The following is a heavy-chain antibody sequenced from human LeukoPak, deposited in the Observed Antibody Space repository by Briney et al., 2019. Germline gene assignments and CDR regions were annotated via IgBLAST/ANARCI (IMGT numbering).Heavy chain of an antibody. CDR2: IYYSGST. CDR3: ARLWFGEFPYYFDY. J-gene: IGHJ4*02. CDR1: GGSISSYY. D-gene: IGHD3-10*01. Sequence: SETLSLTCTVSGGSISSYYWSRIRQPPGKGLEWSGYIYYSGSTNYNPSLKSRVTISVDTSKNQFSLKLSSVTAADTAVYYCARLWFGEFPYYFDYWGQGTLVTVSS. V-gene: IGHV4-59*08.